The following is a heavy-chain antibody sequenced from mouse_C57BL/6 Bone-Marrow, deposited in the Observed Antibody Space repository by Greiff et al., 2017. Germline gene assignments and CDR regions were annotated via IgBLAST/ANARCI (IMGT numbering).Heavy chain of an antibody. V-gene: IGHV5-6*01. CDR1: GFTFSSYG. Sequence: VQLQQSGGDLVKPGGSLKLSCAASGFTFSSYGMSWVRQTPDKRLEWVATISSGGSYTYYPDSVKGRFTISRDNAKNTLYLQMSSLKSEDTAMYNCANRFSSFAHWGQGTLVTVSP. J-gene: IGHJ3*01. CDR3: ANRFSSFAH. CDR2: ISSGGSYT.